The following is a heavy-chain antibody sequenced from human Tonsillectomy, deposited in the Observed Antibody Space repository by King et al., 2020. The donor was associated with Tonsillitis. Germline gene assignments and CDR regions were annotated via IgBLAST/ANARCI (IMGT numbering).Heavy chain of an antibody. J-gene: IGHJ4*02. Sequence: VQLVESGGGLVKPGGSLRLSCAASGFTFSSHTMNWVRHAPGKWLEWVSSIRSYSNYIYHADSVKVRFTISRYNAKNSLYLQMNSLRAEDTAVYYCAREIKPQGLVVFWGPGTLVTVSP. CDR1: GFTFSSHT. CDR2: IRSYSNYI. D-gene: IGHD6-6*01. V-gene: IGHV3-21*01. CDR3: AREIKPQGLVVF.